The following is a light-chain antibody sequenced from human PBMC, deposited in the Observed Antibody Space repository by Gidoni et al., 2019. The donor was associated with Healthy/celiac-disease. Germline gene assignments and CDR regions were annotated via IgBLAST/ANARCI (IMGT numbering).Light chain of an antibody. J-gene: IGKJ4*01. V-gene: IGKV3-20*01. CDR1: QRVSSSY. Sequence: EIVLTHSPGTLSFAPGERATLSCRASQRVSSSYLAWYQQKPGQAPRLLIYGASSRATGIPDRFSGSGSGTDFTLTISRLEPEDFAVYYCQQYGSSRRTFGGGTKVEIK. CDR2: GAS. CDR3: QQYGSSRRT.